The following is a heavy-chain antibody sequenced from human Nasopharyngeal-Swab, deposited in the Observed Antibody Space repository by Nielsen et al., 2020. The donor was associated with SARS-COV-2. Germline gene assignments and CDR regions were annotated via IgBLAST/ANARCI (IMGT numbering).Heavy chain of an antibody. CDR2: ISYEGSNK. CDR3: ASTPLDSSGYYYAFHY. V-gene: IGHV3-30-3*01. D-gene: IGHD3-22*01. CDR1: GFTFSRYT. Sequence: GESLKIPCAASGFTFSRYTMHWVRQAPGKGLEWVAVISYEGSNKYYADSVKGRFTISRDISKNTLYLQMNSLRAEDTAVFYCASTPLDSSGYYYAFHYWGRGTLVTVSS. J-gene: IGHJ4*02.